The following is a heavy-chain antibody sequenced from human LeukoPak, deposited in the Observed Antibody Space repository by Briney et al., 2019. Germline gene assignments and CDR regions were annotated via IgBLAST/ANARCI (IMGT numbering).Heavy chain of an antibody. J-gene: IGHJ3*02. CDR2: INPNSGGT. V-gene: IGHV1-2*02. CDR3: ARVFLTGYHDAFDI. CDR1: GYTFTGYY. Sequence: ASVNVSFKASGYTFTGYYMHWVGQAPGQGLEWMGWINPNSGGTNYTQKFQGRVTMTRDTSISTAYMELSRLRSDDTAVYYCARVFLTGYHDAFDIWGQGTMVTVSS. D-gene: IGHD3-9*01.